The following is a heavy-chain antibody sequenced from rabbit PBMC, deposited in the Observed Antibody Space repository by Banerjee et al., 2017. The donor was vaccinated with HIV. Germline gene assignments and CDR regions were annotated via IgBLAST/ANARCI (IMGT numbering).Heavy chain of an antibody. CDR2: IYGGDSGST. V-gene: IGHV1S40*01. Sequence: QSLEESGGDLVKPGASLTLTCTASGFTISSYWMSWVRQAPGKGLEWIAVIYGGDSGSTYYASWAKGRFTISKTSSTTVTLQMTSLTAADTATYFCARGAVSGDYIGAFDPWGQGTLVTVS. CDR1: GFTISSYW. CDR3: ARGAVSGDYIGAFDP. J-gene: IGHJ2*01. D-gene: IGHD1-1*01.